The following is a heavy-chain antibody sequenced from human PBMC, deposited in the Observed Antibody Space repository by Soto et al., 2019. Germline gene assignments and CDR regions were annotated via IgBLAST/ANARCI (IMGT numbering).Heavy chain of an antibody. Sequence: GGSLRLSCVASGFSFSSYSITWVRQAPGRGLEWVSYINSGSSATYYADSVEGRFTISRDNAKNSLYLQMTSLRDEDTAVYYCAKVYCYDRSAIFAYWGQRSPVTVAS. CDR3: AKVYCYDRSAIFAY. CDR2: INSGSSAT. V-gene: IGHV3-48*02. J-gene: IGHJ4*02. CDR1: GFSFSSYS. D-gene: IGHD3-22*01.